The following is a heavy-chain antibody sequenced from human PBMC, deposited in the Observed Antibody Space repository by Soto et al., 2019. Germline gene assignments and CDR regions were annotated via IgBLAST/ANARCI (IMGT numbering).Heavy chain of an antibody. V-gene: IGHV3-30*18. CDR1: GFTFSNYG. CDR2: ISFDGSHK. Sequence: GGSLRLSCAGSGFTFSNYGLHWVRPAPGKGLDWLSFISFDGSHKYYADSVKGRFTISRDNSNNMLYLQMDSLTTEDTAVYYCAKDGAPRYCSRSSCHPAGAYWGQGTLVTVSS. D-gene: IGHD2-15*01. CDR3: AKDGAPRYCSRSSCHPAGAY. J-gene: IGHJ4*02.